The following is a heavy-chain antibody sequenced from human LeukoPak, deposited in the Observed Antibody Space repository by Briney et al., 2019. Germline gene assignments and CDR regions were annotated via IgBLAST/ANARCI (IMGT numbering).Heavy chain of an antibody. V-gene: IGHV3-7*01. J-gene: IGHJ4*02. CDR2: IKQDGSEK. Sequence: GGSLRLSCAASGFTFSSYWMSWVRQAPGKGLEWVANIKQDGSEKYYVDSVKGRFTISRDNAKNSLYLQMNSLRAEDTAVYYCARGRDGWYTEDYFDYWGQGTLVTVSS. D-gene: IGHD6-19*01. CDR3: ARGRDGWYTEDYFDY. CDR1: GFTFSSYW.